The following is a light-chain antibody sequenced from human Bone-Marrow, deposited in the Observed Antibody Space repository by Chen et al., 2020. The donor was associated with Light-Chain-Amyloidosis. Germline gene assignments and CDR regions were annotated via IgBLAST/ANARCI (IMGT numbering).Light chain of an antibody. V-gene: IGLV2-14*01. CDR3: AAWDDSLSIWE. Sequence: QSALTQPASVSGSPGQSITISCPGTSSDVGGYNYVSWYQQHPGKAPKVMIYEVTNRPSGVSNRFSGSKSGNTASLTISGLQAEDEADYYCAAWDDSLSIWEFGGGTKVTVL. CDR2: EVT. J-gene: IGLJ3*02. CDR1: SSDVGGYNY.